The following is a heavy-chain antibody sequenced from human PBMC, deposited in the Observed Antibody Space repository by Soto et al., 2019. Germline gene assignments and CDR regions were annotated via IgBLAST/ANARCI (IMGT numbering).Heavy chain of an antibody. V-gene: IGHV4-34*01. CDR3: ARGTADNWFDP. CDR2: INNSGTT. J-gene: IGHJ5*02. CDR1: GGSLSGYY. Sequence: TSETLSLTCAVYGGSLSGYYWSWFRQPPGKGLEWIGEINNSGTTNYNPSLKSRVTISVDTSKNQFSLNLSSVTAADTAVYYCARGTADNWFDPWGQGTLVTVSS.